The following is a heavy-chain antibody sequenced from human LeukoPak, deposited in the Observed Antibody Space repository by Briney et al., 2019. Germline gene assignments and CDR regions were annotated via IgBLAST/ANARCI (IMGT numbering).Heavy chain of an antibody. Sequence: PGGSLRLSCAASGFTFSSYSMNWVRQAPGKGLEWVSSISSSSSYIYYADSVKGRFTNSRDNAKNSLYLRMNSLRAEDTAVYYCARGGDTAMVRFDYWGQGTLVTVSS. CDR3: ARGGDTAMVRFDY. CDR2: ISSSSSYI. J-gene: IGHJ4*02. V-gene: IGHV3-21*01. CDR1: GFTFSSYS. D-gene: IGHD5-18*01.